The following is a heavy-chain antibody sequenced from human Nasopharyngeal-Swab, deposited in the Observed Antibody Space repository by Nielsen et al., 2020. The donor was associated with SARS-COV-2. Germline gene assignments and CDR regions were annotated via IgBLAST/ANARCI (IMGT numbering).Heavy chain of an antibody. CDR3: ARDRGPYSSIPNFDY. CDR2: ISAFNGNR. V-gene: IGHV1-18*04. J-gene: IGHJ4*02. D-gene: IGHD6-19*01. Sequence: ASVKVSCKTSGYTFSNYGISWVRQAPGQGLEWMAWISAFNGNRKYAEHLRGRITMTTDTSTSTAYMELRTLISDDTAVYYCARDRGPYSSIPNFDYWGQGTLVTVSS. CDR1: GYTFSNYG.